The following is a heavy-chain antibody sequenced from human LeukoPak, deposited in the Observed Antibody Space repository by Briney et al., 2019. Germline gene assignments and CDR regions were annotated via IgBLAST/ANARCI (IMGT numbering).Heavy chain of an antibody. J-gene: IGHJ6*03. CDR2: IYTSGST. D-gene: IGHD2-15*01. CDR1: GGSISSGSYY. V-gene: IGHV4-61*02. Sequence: TLSLTCTVSGGSISSGSYYWSWIRQPAGKGLEWIGRIYTSGSTNYNPSLKSRVTISVDTSKNQFSLKLSSVTAADTAVYYCARAVGPGFTGYYYYYMDVWGKGTTVTVSS. CDR3: ARAVGPGFTGYYYYYMDV.